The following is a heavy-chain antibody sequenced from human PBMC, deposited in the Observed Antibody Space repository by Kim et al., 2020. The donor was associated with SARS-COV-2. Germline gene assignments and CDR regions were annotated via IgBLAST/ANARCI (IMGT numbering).Heavy chain of an antibody. CDR2: ISYDGSNK. CDR3: AKEGSDYGDYAHFDY. J-gene: IGHJ4*02. Sequence: GGSLRLSCAASGFTFSSYGMHWVRQAPGKGLEWVAVISYDGSNKYYADSVKGRFTISRDNSKNTLYLQMNSLRAEDTAVYYCAKEGSDYGDYAHFDYWGQGTLVTVSS. CDR1: GFTFSSYG. D-gene: IGHD4-17*01. V-gene: IGHV3-30*18.